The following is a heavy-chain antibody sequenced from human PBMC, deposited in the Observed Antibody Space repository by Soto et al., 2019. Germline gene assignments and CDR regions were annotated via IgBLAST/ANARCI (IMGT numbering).Heavy chain of an antibody. CDR3: ARDSGVYYDILTGYYAGPTFDY. Sequence: PGGSLRLSCAASGFTFGNYWMHWVRQAPGKGLEWVSSISSSSSYIYYADSVKGRFTISRDNAKNSLYLQMNSLRAEDTAVYYCARDSGVYYDILTGYYAGPTFDYWGQGALVTVSS. V-gene: IGHV3-21*01. CDR1: GFTFGNYW. J-gene: IGHJ4*02. D-gene: IGHD3-9*01. CDR2: ISSSSSYI.